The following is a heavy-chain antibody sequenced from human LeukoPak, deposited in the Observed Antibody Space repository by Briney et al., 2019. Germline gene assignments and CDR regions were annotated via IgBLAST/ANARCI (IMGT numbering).Heavy chain of an antibody. CDR2: TYYRSKGHS. V-gene: IGHV6-1*01. J-gene: IGHJ4*02. Sequence: SQTLSLTCAISGDSVSSNSAAWNWIRQSPSRGLEWLGRTYYRSKGHSYYAPSVKSRITINPDTSKNQFSLQLKSVTPEDTAVYYCARMVGLVSDYWGQGTLVTVSS. D-gene: IGHD3-10*01. CDR3: ARMVGLVSDY. CDR1: GDSVSSNSAA.